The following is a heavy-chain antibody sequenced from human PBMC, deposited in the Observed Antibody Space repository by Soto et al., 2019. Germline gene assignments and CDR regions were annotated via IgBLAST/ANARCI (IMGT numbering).Heavy chain of an antibody. V-gene: IGHV5-10-1*03. J-gene: IGHJ4*02. CDR1: GYSFTSYW. Sequence: EVQLVQSGAEVKKPGESLRISCKASGYSFTSYWLTWVRQLPGKGLEWMGRVDPTNSNTNYSPSFPGHVTISADRSSYTAYLQWSSLPASDTAMYYCARRVRAGDFDYWGQGTLVTVSS. CDR3: ARRVRAGDFDY. D-gene: IGHD6-19*01. CDR2: VDPTNSNT.